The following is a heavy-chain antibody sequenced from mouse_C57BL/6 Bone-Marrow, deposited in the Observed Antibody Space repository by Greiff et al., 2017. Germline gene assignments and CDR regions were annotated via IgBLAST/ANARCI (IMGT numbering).Heavy chain of an antibody. V-gene: IGHV1-55*01. Sequence: QVQLQQPGAELVKPGASVKMSCKASGYTFTSYWITWVKQRPGQGLEWLGDIYPGSGSTYYNAKFKSKGILTVDTTSSTSYMQLSSQTSEDTADDYCSGEVLDYWGQGTTLTVSS. CDR2: IYPGSGST. CDR1: GYTFTSYW. CDR3: SGEVLDY. J-gene: IGHJ2*01.